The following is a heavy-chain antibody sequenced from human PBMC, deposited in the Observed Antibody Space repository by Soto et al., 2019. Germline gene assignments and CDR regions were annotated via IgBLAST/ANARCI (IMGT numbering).Heavy chain of an antibody. CDR1: GFSFSSFW. J-gene: IGHJ1*01. Sequence: GGSLRLSCAVSGFSFSSFWMHWVRQAPGKGLVWVSRINGDGSSTSYADSVKGRFTISRDSAKNTLYLQMNRLRAEDTAVYYCAREGVDYVEYFQHWGQGTLVTVSS. CDR3: AREGVDYVEYFQH. D-gene: IGHD4-17*01. V-gene: IGHV3-74*01. CDR2: INGDGSST.